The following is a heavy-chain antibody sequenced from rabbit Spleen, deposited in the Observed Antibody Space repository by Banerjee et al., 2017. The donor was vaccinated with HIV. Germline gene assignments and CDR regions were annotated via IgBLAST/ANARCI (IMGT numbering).Heavy chain of an antibody. CDR3: ARMAGPSAYLWPHYFNL. Sequence: QSLEESGGDLVKPGASLTLTCTASGFSFSSSDYMCWVRQAPGKGQEWIACIYAGSSGSTYYASWAKGRFTISETSSTTVTLQMTSLTAADTATYFCARMAGPSAYLWPHYFNLWGQGTLVTVS. J-gene: IGHJ4*01. CDR2: IYAGSSGST. V-gene: IGHV1S40*01. CDR1: GFSFSSSDY. D-gene: IGHD1-1*01.